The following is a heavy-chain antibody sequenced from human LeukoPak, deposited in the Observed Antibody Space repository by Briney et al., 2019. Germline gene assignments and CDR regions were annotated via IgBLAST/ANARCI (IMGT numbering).Heavy chain of an antibody. CDR3: ARDYNWGSGYYYYYMDV. CDR2: MNPNSGNT. Sequence: ASVKVSCKASGYTFTSYDINWVRQATGQGLEWMGWMNPNSGNTGYAQKFQGRVTMTRNTSISTAYMELSRLRSDDTAVYYCARDYNWGSGYYYYYMDVWGKGTTVTVSS. V-gene: IGHV1-8*01. D-gene: IGHD7-27*01. J-gene: IGHJ6*03. CDR1: GYTFTSYD.